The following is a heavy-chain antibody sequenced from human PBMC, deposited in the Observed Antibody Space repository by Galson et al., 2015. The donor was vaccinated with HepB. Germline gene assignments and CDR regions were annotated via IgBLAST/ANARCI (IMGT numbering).Heavy chain of an antibody. V-gene: IGHV3-33*01. CDR3: ATLWSGSYTPFDY. D-gene: IGHD3-3*01. CDR2: IWYDESNK. CDR1: GFTFSTYG. J-gene: IGHJ4*02. Sequence: SLRLSCAASGFTFSTYGMHWVRQAPGKGLEWVAVIWYDESNKYYADSVKGRFTISRDNSKNMLFLQMNRLRAEDTAVYYCATLWSGSYTPFDYWGQGTLVTVSS.